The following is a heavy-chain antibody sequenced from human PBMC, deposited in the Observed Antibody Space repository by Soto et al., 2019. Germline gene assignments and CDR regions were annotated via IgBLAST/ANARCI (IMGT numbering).Heavy chain of an antibody. V-gene: IGHV3-43D*04. Sequence: EVQLVESGGVVVQPGGSLRLSCAASGFTFDDYAMHWVRQAPGKGLEWVSLISWDGGSTYYADSVKGRFTISRDNSKNSLYLQMNSLRAEDNALYYCAKDRVDWNPKRTYYYYYGMDVWGQGTTVTVSS. CDR3: AKDRVDWNPKRTYYYYYGMDV. CDR1: GFTFDDYA. J-gene: IGHJ6*02. CDR2: ISWDGGST. D-gene: IGHD1-1*01.